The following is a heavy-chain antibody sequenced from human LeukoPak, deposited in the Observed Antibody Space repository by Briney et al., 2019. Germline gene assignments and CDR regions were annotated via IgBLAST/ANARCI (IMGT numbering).Heavy chain of an antibody. CDR2: ISGSGGST. CDR3: ARATQRGSDCSSTSCYSSVYYYGMDV. Sequence: PGGSLRLSCAASGFTFSSYAMSWVRQAPGKGLEWVSAISGSGGSTYYADSVKGRFTISRDNSKNTLYLQMNSLRAEDTAVYYCARATQRGSDCSSTSCYSSVYYYGMDVWGQGTTVTVSS. D-gene: IGHD2-2*02. CDR1: GFTFSSYA. V-gene: IGHV3-23*01. J-gene: IGHJ6*02.